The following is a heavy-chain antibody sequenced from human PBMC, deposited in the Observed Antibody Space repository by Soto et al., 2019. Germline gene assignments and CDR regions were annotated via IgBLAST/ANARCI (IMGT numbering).Heavy chain of an antibody. CDR1: GFTFSSYW. CDR3: AREDRGGYSGYDGTATYYYGMDV. V-gene: IGHV3-7*03. CDR2: IKQDGSEK. Sequence: LRLSCAASGFTFSSYWMSWVRQAPGRGLEWVANIKQDGSEKYYVDSVKGRFTISRDNAKNSLYLQMNSLRAEDTAVYYCAREDRGGYSGYDGTATYYYGMDVWGQGTTVTVSS. J-gene: IGHJ6*02. D-gene: IGHD5-12*01.